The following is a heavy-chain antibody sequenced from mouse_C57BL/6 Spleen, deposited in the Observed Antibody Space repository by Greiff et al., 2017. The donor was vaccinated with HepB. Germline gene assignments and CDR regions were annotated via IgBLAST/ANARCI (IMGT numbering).Heavy chain of an antibody. CDR3: TTDYYSNSAY. CDR1: GFNIKDYY. D-gene: IGHD2-5*01. J-gene: IGHJ3*01. V-gene: IGHV14-1*01. CDR2: IDPEDGDT. Sequence: EVQLQQSGAELVRPGASVKLSCTASGFNIKDYYMHWVKQRPEQGLEWIGRIDPEDGDTEYAPKFQGKATMTADTSSHTAYLQLSSLTSEDTAVYYCTTDYYSNSAYWGQGTLVTVSA.